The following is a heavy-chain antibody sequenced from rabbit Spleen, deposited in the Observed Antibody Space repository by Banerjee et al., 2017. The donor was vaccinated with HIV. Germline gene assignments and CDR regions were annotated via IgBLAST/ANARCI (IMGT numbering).Heavy chain of an antibody. V-gene: IGHV1S40*01. J-gene: IGHJ4*01. D-gene: IGHD6-1*01. CDR2: IGAGTGTT. CDR1: GFTLSSYW. CDR3: ASAYSDIYFSL. Sequence: QSLEESGGDLVKPGASLTLTCTAAGFTLSSYWICWVRQAPGKGLEWIGCIGAGTGTTYYASWAKGRFTISKTSSTTVTLQMTSLTAADTATYFCASAYSDIYFSLWGPGTLVTVS.